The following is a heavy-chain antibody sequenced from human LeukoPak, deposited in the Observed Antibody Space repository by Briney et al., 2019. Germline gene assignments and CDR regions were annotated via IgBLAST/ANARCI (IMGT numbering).Heavy chain of an antibody. CDR3: ARDFEAAGTITVTLALDY. D-gene: IGHD6-13*01. Sequence: PSETLSLTCTVSGGSVSSGSYYWSWIRQPPGKGLEWIGYIYYSGSTNYNPSLKSRVTISVDTSKNQFSLKLSSVTAADTAVYYCARDFEAAGTITVTLALDYWGQGTLVTVSS. CDR1: GGSVSSGSYY. CDR2: IYYSGST. J-gene: IGHJ4*02. V-gene: IGHV4-61*01.